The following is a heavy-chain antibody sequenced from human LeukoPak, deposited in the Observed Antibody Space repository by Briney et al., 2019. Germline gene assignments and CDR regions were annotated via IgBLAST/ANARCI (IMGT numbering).Heavy chain of an antibody. Sequence: PSETLSLTCTVSGGSISSYYWSWIRQPPGKGLEWIGYIYYSGSTNYNPSLKSRVTISVDTSKNQFSLKLSSVTAADTAVYYCARTLDGYNYGYYYYYMDVWGKGTTVTVSS. CDR3: ARTLDGYNYGYYYYYMDV. CDR1: GGSISSYY. V-gene: IGHV4-59*01. CDR2: IYYSGST. D-gene: IGHD5-24*01. J-gene: IGHJ6*03.